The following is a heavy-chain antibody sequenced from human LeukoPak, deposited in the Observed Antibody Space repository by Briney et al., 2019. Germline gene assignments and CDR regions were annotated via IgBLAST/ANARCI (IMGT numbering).Heavy chain of an antibody. CDR3: ARDEKLYYYGSGSYYLD. CDR2: IWNHGNNK. CDR1: GFTFSNFG. V-gene: IGHV3-33*01. J-gene: IGHJ4*02. Sequence: PGGSLRLSCTTSGFTFSNFGMHWVRQARGKGLEWVAVIWNHGNNKDYADSVKGRFTISRDNSKNTVYLQMNSLRAEDTAVYYCARDEKLYYYGSGSYYLDWGQGTLVTVSS. D-gene: IGHD3-10*01.